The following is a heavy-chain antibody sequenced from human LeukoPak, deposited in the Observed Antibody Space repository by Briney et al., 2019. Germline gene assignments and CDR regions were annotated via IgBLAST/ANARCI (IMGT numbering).Heavy chain of an antibody. Sequence: SETLSLTCTVSGGSISSDYWNWIRQPAGKGLEWIGRIYSSGSTNYSPSLGGRVTMSVDTSKNQFSLKLSSVTAADTAVYYCARHWREWLVPGWFDPWGQGTLVTVSS. CDR2: IYSSGST. D-gene: IGHD6-19*01. CDR3: ARHWREWLVPGWFDP. CDR1: GGSISSDY. V-gene: IGHV4-4*07. J-gene: IGHJ5*02.